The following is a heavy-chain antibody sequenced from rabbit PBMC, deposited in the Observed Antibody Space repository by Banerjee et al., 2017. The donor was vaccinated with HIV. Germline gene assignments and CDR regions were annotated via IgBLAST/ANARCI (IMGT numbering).Heavy chain of an antibody. CDR1: GFSFSSSYW. Sequence: QEQLEESGGDLVKPEGSLTLTCTASGFSFSSSYWIYWVRQAPGKGPEWIGCIGTGRGSTYYATWVISRFTITSNTNQNTVTLQMTSLTGADTATYFCARNGYAGYAGYGFDPWGPGTLVTVS. J-gene: IGHJ2*01. CDR3: ARNGYAGYAGYGFDP. CDR2: IGTGRGST. D-gene: IGHD7-1*01. V-gene: IGHV1S45*01.